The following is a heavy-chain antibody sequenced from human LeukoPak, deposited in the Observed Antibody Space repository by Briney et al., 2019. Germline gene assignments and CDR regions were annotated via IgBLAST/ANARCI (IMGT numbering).Heavy chain of an antibody. V-gene: IGHV4-39*01. Sequence: SETLSLTCTVPGGSISSSSYYWGWIRQPPGKGLEWIGSIYYSGSTYYNPSLKSRVTISVDTSKNQFSLKLSSVTAADTAVYYCAVVVAATVDYWGQGTLVTVSS. CDR1: GGSISSSSYY. J-gene: IGHJ4*02. CDR2: IYYSGST. D-gene: IGHD2-15*01. CDR3: AVVVAATVDY.